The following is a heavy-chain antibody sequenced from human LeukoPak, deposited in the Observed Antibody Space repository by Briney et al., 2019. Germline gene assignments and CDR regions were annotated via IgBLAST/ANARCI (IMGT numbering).Heavy chain of an antibody. CDR1: SHPISSYH. CDR2: IYYSGSS. CDR3: VRGSTFSGMDA. Sequence: PSETLSLMCTVWSHPISSYHWMCLPHPPGKARELIVYIYYSGSSNYDPSLKRRIPISADTSQSRFSLKLSSVTAADTAVYYCVRGSTFSGMDAGGKEPRATAPQ. V-gene: IGHV4-59*01. D-gene: IGHD2-15*01. J-gene: IGHJ6*01.